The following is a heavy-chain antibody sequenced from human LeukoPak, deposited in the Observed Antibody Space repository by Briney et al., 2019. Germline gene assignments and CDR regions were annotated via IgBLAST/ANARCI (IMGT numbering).Heavy chain of an antibody. J-gene: IGHJ4*02. Sequence: ASVKVSCKASGYTFTDYYVHWVQQAPGQGLEWMGRVNPDTGGTNYAQKFQGRVTMTRDTSINTAYMELSRLTPHDTAIYYCARVGPTSYFDYWGQGTLVTVSS. CDR2: VNPDTGGT. CDR3: ARVGPTSYFDY. CDR1: GYTFTDYY. V-gene: IGHV1-2*06.